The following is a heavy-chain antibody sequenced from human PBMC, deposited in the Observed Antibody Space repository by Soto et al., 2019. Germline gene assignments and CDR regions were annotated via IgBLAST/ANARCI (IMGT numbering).Heavy chain of an antibody. CDR1: GGSISSSSYY. Sequence: SETLSLTCTVSGGSISSSSYYWGWIRQPPGKGLEWIGSIYYSGSTYYNPSLKSRVTISVDTSKNQFSLKLSSVTAADTAVYYCARGSWWTAGAFDIWGQGTMVTVSS. J-gene: IGHJ3*02. CDR2: IYYSGST. D-gene: IGHD2-15*01. CDR3: ARGSWWTAGAFDI. V-gene: IGHV4-39*01.